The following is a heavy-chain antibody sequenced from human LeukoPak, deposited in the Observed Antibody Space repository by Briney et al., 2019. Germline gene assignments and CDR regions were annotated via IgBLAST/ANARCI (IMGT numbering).Heavy chain of an antibody. Sequence: GSLRLSCAASGFPFSKYGMHWVRQAPGKGLEWVALISYGGSNKYYADSVKGRFTISRDNSKNTLYLQMNSLRAEDTAVYYCARDRPSSGSGYFDYWGQGTLVTVSS. D-gene: IGHD3-22*01. J-gene: IGHJ4*02. CDR3: ARDRPSSGSGYFDY. V-gene: IGHV3-30*03. CDR1: GFPFSKYG. CDR2: ISYGGSNK.